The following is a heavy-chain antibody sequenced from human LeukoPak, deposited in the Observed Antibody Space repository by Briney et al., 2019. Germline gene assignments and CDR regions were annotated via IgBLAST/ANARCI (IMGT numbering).Heavy chain of an antibody. J-gene: IGHJ4*02. D-gene: IGHD3-3*01. Sequence: LAGGSLRLSCAASGFTFSSYGMHWVRQAPGKGLEWVAFIRYDGSNKYYADSVKGRFTISRDNAKNSLYLQMNSLRAEDTAVYYCARDRHYDFWSALSVFDYWGQGTLVTVSS. CDR2: IRYDGSNK. V-gene: IGHV3-30*02. CDR1: GFTFSSYG. CDR3: ARDRHYDFWSALSVFDY.